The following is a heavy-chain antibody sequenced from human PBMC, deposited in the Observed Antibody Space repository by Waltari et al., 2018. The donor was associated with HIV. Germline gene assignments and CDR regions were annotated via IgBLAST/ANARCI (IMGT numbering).Heavy chain of an antibody. CDR1: GFSVSNSW. CDR2: LNSDGSSR. D-gene: IGHD2-15*01. J-gene: IGHJ4*02. V-gene: IGHV3-74*01. CDR3: ARASHYIEFSTFDGDYYFDV. Sequence: VQLVESGGGSIKTGGSLRPSCKDSGFSVSNSWMDWVRQGPGKGLVWVARLNSDGSSRNYADAVKGRFVISRDNARNTVYLQLNSLRVEDTAMYFCARASHYIEFSTFDGDYYFDVWGRGTRVAVSS.